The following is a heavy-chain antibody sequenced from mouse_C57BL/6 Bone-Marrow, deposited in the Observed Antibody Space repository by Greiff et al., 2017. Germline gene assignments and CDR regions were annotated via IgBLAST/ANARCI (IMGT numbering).Heavy chain of an antibody. D-gene: IGHD1-1*01. J-gene: IGHJ2*01. CDR3: ARWYYYGSSLDY. Sequence: QVQLKQSGAELARPGASVKLSCKASGYTFTSYGISWVKQRTGQGLEWIGEIYPRSGNTYYNEKFKGKATLTADTSSSTAYMELRSLTSEDSAVYFCARWYYYGSSLDYGGQGTTLTVSS. CDR1: GYTFTSYG. CDR2: IYPRSGNT. V-gene: IGHV1-81*01.